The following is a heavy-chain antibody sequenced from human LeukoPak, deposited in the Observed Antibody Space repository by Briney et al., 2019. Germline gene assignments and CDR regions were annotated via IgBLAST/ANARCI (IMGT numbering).Heavy chain of an antibody. D-gene: IGHD5-18*01. J-gene: IGHJ4*02. CDR1: GDSFSSNSAA. CDR2: TYYGYKWYN. CDR3: TSAYNYGFDY. V-gene: IGHV6-1*01. Sequence: PSQTLTLTCAISGDSFSSNSAAWNWIRQSPARGLEWLGRTYYGYKWYNDYALSVKSRITINPDTSKNQLYLQLNSGTPEDTAVYFCTSAYNYGFDYWGQGTLVTVSS.